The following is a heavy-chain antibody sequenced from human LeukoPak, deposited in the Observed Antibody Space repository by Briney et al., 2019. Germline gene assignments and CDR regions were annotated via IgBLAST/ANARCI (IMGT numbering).Heavy chain of an antibody. Sequence: PGGSLRLSCAASGFTFSSYSMTWVRQAPGKGLEWVSTITSSSNSIDYADSVKGRFTISRDNSKNTLYLQMNSLRAEDTAVYYCARDRGLRFLEWLTDYWGQGTLVTVSS. V-gene: IGHV3-21*01. CDR3: ARDRGLRFLEWLTDY. J-gene: IGHJ4*02. D-gene: IGHD3-3*01. CDR2: ITSSSNSI. CDR1: GFTFSSYS.